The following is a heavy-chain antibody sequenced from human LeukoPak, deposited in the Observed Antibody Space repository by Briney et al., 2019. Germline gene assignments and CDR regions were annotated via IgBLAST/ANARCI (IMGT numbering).Heavy chain of an antibody. D-gene: IGHD2-15*01. CDR2: INHSGST. CDR1: GGCFSGYY. V-gene: IGHV4-34*01. Sequence: SETLSLTCAVYGGCFSGYYWSWIRQHPGKGLEWIGEINHSGSTNYNPSLKSRVTISVDTSKNQFTLKLSSVTAADTAVYYCARDWAGVAADTVRYSMFDPWGQGTLVTVSS. CDR3: ARDWAGVAADTVRYSMFDP. J-gene: IGHJ5*02.